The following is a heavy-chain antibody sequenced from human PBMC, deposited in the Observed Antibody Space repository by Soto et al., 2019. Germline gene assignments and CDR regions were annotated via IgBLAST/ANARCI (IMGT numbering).Heavy chain of an antibody. Sequence: GGSLRLSCAASGFTFSSYSMNWVRQAPGKGLEWVSSISSSSSYIYYADSVKGRFTISRDNAKNSLYLQMNSLRAEDTAVYYCFRGGYSYGGPFDFWGQGTLVTVFS. D-gene: IGHD5-18*01. CDR1: GFTFSSYS. CDR2: ISSSSSYI. J-gene: IGHJ4*02. V-gene: IGHV3-21*01. CDR3: FRGGYSYGGPFDF.